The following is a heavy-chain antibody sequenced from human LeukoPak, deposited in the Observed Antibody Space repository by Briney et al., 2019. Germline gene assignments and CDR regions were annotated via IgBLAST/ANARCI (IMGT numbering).Heavy chain of an antibody. CDR1: GFTFSSYS. CDR2: ISSSSSYI. J-gene: IGHJ4*02. CDR3: AKGALGSSHFGLDY. D-gene: IGHD6-6*01. V-gene: IGHV3-21*01. Sequence: GGSLRLSCAASGFTFSSYSMNWVRQAPGKGLEWVSSISSSSSYIYYADSVKGRFTISRDNAKNSPYLQMNSLRAEDTAVYYCAKGALGSSHFGLDYWGQGTLVTVSS.